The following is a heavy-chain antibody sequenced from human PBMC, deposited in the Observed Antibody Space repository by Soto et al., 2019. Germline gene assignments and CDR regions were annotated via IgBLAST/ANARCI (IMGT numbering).Heavy chain of an antibody. V-gene: IGHV3-30-3*01. D-gene: IGHD2-21*02. J-gene: IGHJ4*02. CDR3: ATDPVAVTGSFIDS. CDR1: GFTFSAYA. Sequence: GGSLRLSXAASGFTFSAYAFHWVRQAPGKGLEWLSVISYDGRETHYADSVEGRFIISRDSSKKTAYLQTNSLRGDDTAVYFCATDPVAVTGSFIDSWGQGTLVTVSS. CDR2: ISYDGRET.